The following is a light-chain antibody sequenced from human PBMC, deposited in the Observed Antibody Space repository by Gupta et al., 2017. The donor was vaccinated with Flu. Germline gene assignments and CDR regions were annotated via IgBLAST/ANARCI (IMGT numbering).Light chain of an antibody. CDR3: AAWDDSLKAV. J-gene: IGLJ3*02. CDR2: NNN. CDR1: SSNIGSNT. Sequence: QSVLTQPPSASGTPGQTVSISCSGSSSNIGSNTVDWYQQLPGTAPKLLIYNNNQRPSGVPDRVSGSKSGTSASLAISGLQSEDEADYFCAAWDDSLKAVFGGGTKLTVL. V-gene: IGLV1-44*01.